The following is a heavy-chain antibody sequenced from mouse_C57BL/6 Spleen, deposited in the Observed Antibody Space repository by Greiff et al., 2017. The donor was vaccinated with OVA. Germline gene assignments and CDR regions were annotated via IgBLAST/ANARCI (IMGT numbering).Heavy chain of an antibody. CDR1: GYTFTSYW. Sequence: QVQLQQPGTELVKPGASVKLSCKASGYTFTSYWMHWVKQRPGQGLEWIGNINPSNGGTNYNEKFKSKATLTVDKSSSTAYMQLSSLTSEDSAVYDCAISTMVTTDFDYWGQGTTLTVSS. CDR2: INPSNGGT. CDR3: AISTMVTTDFDY. D-gene: IGHD2-2*01. J-gene: IGHJ2*01. V-gene: IGHV1-53*01.